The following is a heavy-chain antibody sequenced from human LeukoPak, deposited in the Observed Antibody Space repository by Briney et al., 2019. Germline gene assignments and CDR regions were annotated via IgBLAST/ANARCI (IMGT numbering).Heavy chain of an antibody. J-gene: IGHJ4*02. D-gene: IGHD2-15*01. V-gene: IGHV3-23*01. CDR1: GFTFSSYA. Sequence: GESLRLSCAASGFTFSSYAMIWVRQAPGKGLEWVSVIAGSGGSTDYADSVKGRFTISRDNSKNTLYLQMSSLRAEDTAVYYCAKGTLGYCSGGSCYSGYWGQGTLVTISS. CDR2: IAGSGGST. CDR3: AKGTLGYCSGGSCYSGY.